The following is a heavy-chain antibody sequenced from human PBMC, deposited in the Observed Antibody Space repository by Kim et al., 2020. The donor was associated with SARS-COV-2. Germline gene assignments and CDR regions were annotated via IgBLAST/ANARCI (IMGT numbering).Heavy chain of an antibody. Sequence: PSLKSRVTISVDTSKNQFSLKLSSVTAADTAVYYCARAPQWLVRSRAFDIWGQGTMVTVSS. D-gene: IGHD6-19*01. J-gene: IGHJ3*02. CDR3: ARAPQWLVRSRAFDI. V-gene: IGHV4-34*01.